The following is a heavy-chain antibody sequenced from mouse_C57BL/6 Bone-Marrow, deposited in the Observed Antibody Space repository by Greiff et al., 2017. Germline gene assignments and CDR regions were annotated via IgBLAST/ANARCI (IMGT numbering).Heavy chain of an antibody. D-gene: IGHD2-4*01. CDR2: IWSGGST. CDR3: ASYDYDRYFDV. Sequence: VQLKQSGPGLVQPSQSLSITCTVSGFSLTSYGVHWVRQSPGKGLEWLGVIWSGGSTDYNAAFISRLSISKDNSKSQVFFKLNSLQADDTAIYYCASYDYDRYFDVWGTGTTVTVSS. J-gene: IGHJ1*03. CDR1: GFSLTSYG. V-gene: IGHV2-2*01.